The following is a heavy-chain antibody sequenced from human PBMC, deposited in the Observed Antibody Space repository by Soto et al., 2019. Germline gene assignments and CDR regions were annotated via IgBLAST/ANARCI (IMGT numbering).Heavy chain of an antibody. V-gene: IGHV4-30-4*01. D-gene: IGHD6-13*01. Sequence: QVQLQESGPGLVKPSQTLSLTCTVSGGSISSGDYYWSWIRQPPGKGLEWIGYIYYSGSTYYNPSLKGRVTISVDTSKNQFSLKLSSVTAADTAVYYCASSSGYSSSWYYFDYWGQGTLVTVSS. CDR2: IYYSGST. CDR1: GGSISSGDYY. J-gene: IGHJ4*02. CDR3: ASSSGYSSSWYYFDY.